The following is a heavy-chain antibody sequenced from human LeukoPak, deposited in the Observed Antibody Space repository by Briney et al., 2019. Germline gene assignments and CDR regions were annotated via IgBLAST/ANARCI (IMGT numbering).Heavy chain of an antibody. CDR1: GYTFTSYG. D-gene: IGHD6-19*01. J-gene: IGHJ3*02. Sequence: ASEKVSCKASGYTFTSYGISWVRQAPGQGLEWMGWISAYNGNTNYAQKLQGRVTMTTDTSTSTAYMELRSLRSDDTAVYYCASHSSGWDDAFDIWGQGTMVTVSS. CDR3: ASHSSGWDDAFDI. CDR2: ISAYNGNT. V-gene: IGHV1-18*01.